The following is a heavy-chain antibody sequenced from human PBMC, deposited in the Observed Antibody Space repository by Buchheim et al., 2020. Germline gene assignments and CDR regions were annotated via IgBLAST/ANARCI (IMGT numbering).Heavy chain of an antibody. CDR1: KFTFNKYG. CDR2: FSYDGTKK. J-gene: IGHJ3*01. D-gene: IGHD3-22*01. Sequence: QVQLVESGGGVVQPGGSLRLSCAASKFTFNKYGFHWVRQAPGKGLEWVAFFSYDGTKKSYADSVKGRFSMSRDNSKNTLVLEMTSRKPEDTAMYYCAKTLVSFDRSGFYDGLEVWGQGT. CDR3: AKTLVSFDRSGFYDGLEV. V-gene: IGHV3-30*18.